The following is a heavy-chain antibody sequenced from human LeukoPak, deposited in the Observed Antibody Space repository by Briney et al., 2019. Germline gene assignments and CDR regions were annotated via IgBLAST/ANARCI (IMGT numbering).Heavy chain of an antibody. D-gene: IGHD3-10*01. CDR2: INRNGGST. Sequence: PGGSLRLSCAASGFTFSSFSFNWVRQAPGRGLEWVSGINRNGGSTDYADSVKGRFTISRDNAKNSHFLQMNSLRVEDTALYYCARGFRNGPFDCWGQGTLVTVSS. V-gene: IGHV3-20*04. J-gene: IGHJ4*02. CDR3: ARGFRNGPFDC. CDR1: GFTFSSFS.